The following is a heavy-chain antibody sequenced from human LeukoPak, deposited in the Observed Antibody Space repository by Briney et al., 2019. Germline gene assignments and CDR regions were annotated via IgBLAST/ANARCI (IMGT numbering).Heavy chain of an antibody. J-gene: IGHJ4*02. V-gene: IGHV3-23*01. CDR1: GFTFSSYA. Sequence: PGGSLRLSCAASGFTFSSYAMSRVRQALGKGLEWVSAISGSGGSTYYADSVKGRFTISRDNSKDTLYLQMNSLRAEDTAVYYCAKRNSRYQLEYWGQGTLVTVSS. D-gene: IGHD2-2*01. CDR2: ISGSGGST. CDR3: AKRNSRYQLEY.